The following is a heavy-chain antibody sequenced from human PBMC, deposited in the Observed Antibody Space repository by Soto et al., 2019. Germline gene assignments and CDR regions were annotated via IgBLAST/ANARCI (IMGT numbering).Heavy chain of an antibody. D-gene: IGHD1-26*01. CDR3: ARDGAPDMSGSYFSGY. CDR2: INSDGSST. Sequence: GGSLRLSCAASGFTFSSYWMHWVRQAPGKGLVWVSRINSDGSSTTYADSVKGRFTISRDNAKNTLYLQLSSLRAEDTAVYYCARDGAPDMSGSYFSGYWGQGTLVTVSS. V-gene: IGHV3-74*01. CDR1: GFTFSSYW. J-gene: IGHJ4*02.